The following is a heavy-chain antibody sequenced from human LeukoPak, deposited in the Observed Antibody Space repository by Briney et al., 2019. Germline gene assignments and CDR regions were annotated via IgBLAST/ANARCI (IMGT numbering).Heavy chain of an antibody. CDR3: ARAGIVGATPFDY. J-gene: IGHJ4*02. D-gene: IGHD1-26*01. Sequence: ASVKLSCKASGYTFTSYGISWVRQAPGQGLEWMGWISAYNGHTNYAQKFEGRVTMTTDTSTSTAYMELRSLISDDTAVYYCARAGIVGATPFDYWGQGTLVTVSS. V-gene: IGHV1-18*01. CDR1: GYTFTSYG. CDR2: ISAYNGHT.